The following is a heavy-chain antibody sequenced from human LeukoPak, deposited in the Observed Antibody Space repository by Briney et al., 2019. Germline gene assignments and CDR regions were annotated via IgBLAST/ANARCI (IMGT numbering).Heavy chain of an antibody. V-gene: IGHV3-30*02. J-gene: IGHJ4*02. D-gene: IGHD3-16*01. CDR2: TRYDGNNK. CDR3: AKDWVFDY. CDR1: GFTFSSYG. Sequence: PGGSLRLSCAASGFTFSSYGMHWVRQAPGKGLEWVAFTRYDGNNKYYADSVKGRFTISRDNSKNTLYLQMNSLRPEDTAVYYCAKDWVFDYWGQGTLVTVSS.